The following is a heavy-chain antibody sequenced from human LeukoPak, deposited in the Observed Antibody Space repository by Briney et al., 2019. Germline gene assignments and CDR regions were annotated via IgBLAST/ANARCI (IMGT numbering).Heavy chain of an antibody. Sequence: GGSLRLSCAASGFTFSTYSMTWVRQPPGKGLEWVSSIRSGTRYVYYADSVKGRFTISRDSAKNSLYLQMNSLRAEDTAVYYCARVRDGYNFDCWGQGTLVTVSS. CDR2: IRSGTRYV. D-gene: IGHD5-24*01. CDR3: ARVRDGYNFDC. CDR1: GFTFSTYS. J-gene: IGHJ4*02. V-gene: IGHV3-21*01.